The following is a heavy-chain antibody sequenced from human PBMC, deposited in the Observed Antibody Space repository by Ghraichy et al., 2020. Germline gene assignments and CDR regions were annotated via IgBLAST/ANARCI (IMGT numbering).Heavy chain of an antibody. CDR1: GYNFTNNW. V-gene: IGHV5-10-1*01. D-gene: IGHD7-27*01. Sequence: GESLNISCKGSGYNFTNNWITWVRQMPGTGLEWMGRIDPSDSYTNYSPSFQGHVTISTDNSISTAYLQWSNLRASDTAIYYCARHPNWGSEGTYNWFDPWGQGTLVTVSS. CDR3: ARHPNWGSEGTYNWFDP. J-gene: IGHJ5*02. CDR2: IDPSDSYT.